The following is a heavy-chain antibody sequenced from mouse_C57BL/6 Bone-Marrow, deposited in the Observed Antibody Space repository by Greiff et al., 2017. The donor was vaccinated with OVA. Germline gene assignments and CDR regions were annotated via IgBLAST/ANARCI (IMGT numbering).Heavy chain of an antibody. D-gene: IGHD2-3*01. V-gene: IGHV1-69*01. CDR3: ARSGWLLCFDY. J-gene: IGHJ2*01. Sequence: QVQLQQPGAELVMPGASVKLSCKASGYTFTSYWMHWVKQRPGQGLEWIGEIDPSDSYTNYNQKFKGKSTLTVDKSSSSAYMQLSSLTSEDSAVYYCARSGWLLCFDYWGQGTTLTVSS. CDR2: IDPSDSYT. CDR1: GYTFTSYW.